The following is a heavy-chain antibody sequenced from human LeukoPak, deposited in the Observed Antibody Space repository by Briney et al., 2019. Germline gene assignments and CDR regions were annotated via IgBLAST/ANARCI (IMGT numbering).Heavy chain of an antibody. CDR2: ISGSAATT. V-gene: IGHV3-23*01. CDR3: ARDYADYVGYFFFDY. D-gene: IGHD4-17*01. Sequence: GGSLRLSCEASGFTFSSYAMSWVRQAPGKGLEWVSAISGSAATTYYTDSVKGRFTISTDNSKNTLYLQMNRLRAEDTAVYYCARDYADYVGYFFFDYWGQGTLVTVSS. J-gene: IGHJ4*02. CDR1: GFTFSSYA.